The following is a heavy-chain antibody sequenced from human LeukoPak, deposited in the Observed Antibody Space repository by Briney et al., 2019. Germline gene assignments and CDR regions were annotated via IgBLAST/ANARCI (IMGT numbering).Heavy chain of an antibody. D-gene: IGHD3-10*01. CDR1: GFTFSDKW. CDR2: INQDGGEK. CDR3: ARGQGNRLLWVGESLSNINPLDY. J-gene: IGHJ4*02. V-gene: IGHV3-7*03. Sequence: PGGSLRLSCAASGFTFSDKWMSWVRQAPGKGLEWVANINQDGGEKFFVASVKGRFTISRDNAKNSLYLQMNSLRAEDTAVYYCARGQGNRLLWVGESLSNINPLDYWGQGTLVTVSS.